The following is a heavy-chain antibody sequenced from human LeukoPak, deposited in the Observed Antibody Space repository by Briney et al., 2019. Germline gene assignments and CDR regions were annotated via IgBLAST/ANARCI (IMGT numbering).Heavy chain of an antibody. J-gene: IGHJ5*02. CDR3: ASGSYSGTNWFDP. Sequence: PSETLSLTCAVYGGSFSGYYWSWICQPPGKGLEWIGEINHSGSTNYNPSLKSRVTISVDTSKNQFSLKLSSVTAADTAVYYCASGSYSGTNWFDPWGQGTLVTVSS. CDR2: INHSGST. V-gene: IGHV4-34*01. CDR1: GGSFSGYY. D-gene: IGHD1-26*01.